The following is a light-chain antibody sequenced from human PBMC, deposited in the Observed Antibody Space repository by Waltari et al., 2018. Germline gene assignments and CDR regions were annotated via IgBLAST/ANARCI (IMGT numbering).Light chain of an antibody. J-gene: IGLJ2*01. V-gene: IGLV3-21*01. CDR1: NIGTKN. Sequence: SYVLTQSPSVSVAPGKTAKISYGGSNIGTKNGHWYQHRPGQAPVLVIYYDTDRPSGIPDRFSGSNSGNTATLTISGVEVGDEADYYCQVWDTSRDNVVFGGGTKLTVL. CDR3: QVWDTSRDNVV. CDR2: YDT.